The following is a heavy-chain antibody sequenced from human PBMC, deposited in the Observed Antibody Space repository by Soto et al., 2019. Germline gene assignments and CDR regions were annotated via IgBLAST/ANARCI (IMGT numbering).Heavy chain of an antibody. J-gene: IGHJ6*02. Sequence: GGSLRLSCAASGFTFSSYGMHWVRQAPGKGLEWVAVISYDGSNKYYADSVKGRFTISRDNSKNTLYLQMNSLRAEDTAVYYCAKVLGQLQPALYYYYYGMDVWGQGTTVTVSS. CDR3: AKVLGQLQPALYYYYYGMDV. CDR2: ISYDGSNK. V-gene: IGHV3-30*18. CDR1: GFTFSSYG. D-gene: IGHD2-2*01.